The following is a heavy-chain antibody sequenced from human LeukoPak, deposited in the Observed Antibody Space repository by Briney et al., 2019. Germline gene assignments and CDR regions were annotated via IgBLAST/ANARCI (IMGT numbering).Heavy chain of an antibody. D-gene: IGHD6-19*01. V-gene: IGHV4-34*01. CDR1: GGSFSGYY. CDR2: INHSGST. J-gene: IGHJ4*02. Sequence: KPSETLSLTCAVYGGSFSGYYWSWIRQPPGKGLEWIGEINHSGSTNYNPSLKSRVTISVDTSKNQFSLKLSSVTAADTAVYYCARVAPRIAVVGKVDYWGQGTLVTVSS. CDR3: ARVAPRIAVVGKVDY.